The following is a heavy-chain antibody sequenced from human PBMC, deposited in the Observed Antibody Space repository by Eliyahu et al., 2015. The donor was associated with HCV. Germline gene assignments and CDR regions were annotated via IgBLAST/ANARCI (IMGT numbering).Heavy chain of an antibody. J-gene: IGHJ4*02. D-gene: IGHD1-26*01. CDR2: ISESGGNT. Sequence: EVQLLDSGGGLVQPGGSLRLSCAASGFTFSTFAMSWVRQAPGKGLDWVSTISESGGNTYYADSVKGRFTISRDNSKNTLYLQMDSLRAEDTAVYYCAKVRGGARGRTHFDYWGQGTLVTVSS. CDR3: AKVRGGARGRTHFDY. CDR1: GFTFSTFA. V-gene: IGHV3-23*01.